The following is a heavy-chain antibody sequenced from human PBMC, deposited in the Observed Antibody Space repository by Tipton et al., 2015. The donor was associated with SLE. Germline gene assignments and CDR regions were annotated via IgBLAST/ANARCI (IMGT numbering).Heavy chain of an antibody. V-gene: IGHV3-7*01. Sequence: SLRLSCAASGVTFSNYWMSWVRQAPGKGLEWVANIKEDGSETYFVDSVKGRFTIPRDNAKSSLYWQVNSLRAEDSSVYYCASHSPYNFWSGYFGYWGQGTLVTVSS. J-gene: IGHJ4*02. CDR1: GVTFSNYW. D-gene: IGHD3-3*01. CDR2: IKEDGSET. CDR3: ASHSPYNFWSGYFGY.